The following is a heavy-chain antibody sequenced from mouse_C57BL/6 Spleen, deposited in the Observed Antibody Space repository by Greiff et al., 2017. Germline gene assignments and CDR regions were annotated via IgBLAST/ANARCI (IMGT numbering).Heavy chain of an antibody. V-gene: IGHV5-9*01. CDR1: GFTFSSYT. CDR2: ISGGGGNT. J-gene: IGHJ4*01. Sequence: EVNVVESGGGLVKPGGSLKLSCAASGFTFSSYTMSWVRQTPEKRLEWVATISGGGGNTYYPDSVKGRFTISRDNAKNTLYLQMSSLRSEDTALYYCARHRSSYYAMDYWGQGTSVTVSS. CDR3: ARHRSSYYAMDY. D-gene: IGHD1-1*01.